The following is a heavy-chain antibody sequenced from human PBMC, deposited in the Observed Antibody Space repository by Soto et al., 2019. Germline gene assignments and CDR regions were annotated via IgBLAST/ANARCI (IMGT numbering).Heavy chain of an antibody. CDR3: AKSRYSDSSGDFYDY. CDR2: IGGSGRTT. D-gene: IGHD3-22*01. CDR1: AFTFNNYA. V-gene: IGHV3-23*01. J-gene: IGHJ4*02. Sequence: GSLRLSCAASAFTFNNYAISWVRQAPGKGLEWVSGIGGSGRTTYYADSVKGRFTISRDNSNNTLFLQMNSLRAEDTAVYYCAKSRYSDSSGDFYDYWGQGTRVTVSS.